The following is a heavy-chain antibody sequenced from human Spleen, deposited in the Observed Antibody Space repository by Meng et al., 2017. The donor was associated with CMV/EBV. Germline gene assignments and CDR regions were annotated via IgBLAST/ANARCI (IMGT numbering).Heavy chain of an antibody. CDR1: GYTFTSYG. Sequence: ASVKVSCKASGYTFTSYGISWVRQAPGQGLEWMGWISAYNGNTNYAQKLQGRVTMTTDTSTSTAYMELRSLRADDTAVYYCARDRMLMGYCRGGSCRGFDPWGQGTLVTVSS. J-gene: IGHJ5*02. CDR3: ARDRMLMGYCRGGSCRGFDP. CDR2: ISAYNGNT. D-gene: IGHD2-15*01. V-gene: IGHV1-18*01.